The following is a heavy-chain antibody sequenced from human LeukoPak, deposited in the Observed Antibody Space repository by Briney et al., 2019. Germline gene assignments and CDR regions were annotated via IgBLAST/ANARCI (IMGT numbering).Heavy chain of an antibody. CDR3: ARMPPFGYGDYGWFDP. D-gene: IGHD4-17*01. Sequence: SETLSLTCTVSSGSISSSSHYWAWIRQHAGTGLEWIGTIFHDGSTYYNPFLKSRVTISVDTSKNQFSLKLSSVTAADTAVYYCARMPPFGYGDYGWFDPWGQGTLVTVSS. CDR2: IFHDGST. CDR1: SGSISSSSHY. V-gene: IGHV4-39*01. J-gene: IGHJ5*02.